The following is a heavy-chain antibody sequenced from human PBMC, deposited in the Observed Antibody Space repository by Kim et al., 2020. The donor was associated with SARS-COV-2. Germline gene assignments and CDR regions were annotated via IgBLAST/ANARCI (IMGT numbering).Heavy chain of an antibody. CDR1: GYTFSSYS. CDR3: ARDTSLESCSDGSCYSHYYYGMDV. Sequence: GGSLRLSCAASGYTFSSYSMNWVRQAPGKGLEWVSYISSSSSTIYYADSVKGRFTISRDNARNSLYLQMNSLSDEDTAVYYCARDTSLESCSDGSCYSHYYYGMDVWGQGTTVTVSS. D-gene: IGHD2-15*01. V-gene: IGHV3-48*02. J-gene: IGHJ6*02. CDR2: ISSSSSTI.